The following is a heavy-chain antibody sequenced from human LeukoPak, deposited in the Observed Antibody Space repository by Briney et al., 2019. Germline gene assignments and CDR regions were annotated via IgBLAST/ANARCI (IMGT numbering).Heavy chain of an antibody. J-gene: IGHJ4*02. CDR2: VTGSGAST. D-gene: IGHD3-22*01. CDR3: AKRSSTSSGYFDF. CDR1: GFTFNNYA. V-gene: IGHV3-23*01. Sequence: GGSLRLSCTASGFTFNNYAMTWVRQAPGKGLEWVSAVTGSGASTNYADSVKGRLTISRDNSKNTIYLQMNSLRAEDTALYYCAKRSSTSSGYFDFWGRGTLVTVSS.